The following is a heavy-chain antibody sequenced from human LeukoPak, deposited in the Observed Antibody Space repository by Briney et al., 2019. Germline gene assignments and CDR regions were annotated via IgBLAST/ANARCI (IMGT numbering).Heavy chain of an antibody. Sequence: ASETLSLTCTVSGGSISSYYWSWIRQPPGKGLEWIGYIYYSGSTHYNPSLKSRVTISVDTSKNQFSLRLSSVTAADTAVYYCVRDGYSSSWSFDPWGQGTLVTVSS. CDR1: GGSISSYY. J-gene: IGHJ5*02. D-gene: IGHD6-13*01. CDR2: IYYSGST. CDR3: VRDGYSSSWSFDP. V-gene: IGHV4-59*12.